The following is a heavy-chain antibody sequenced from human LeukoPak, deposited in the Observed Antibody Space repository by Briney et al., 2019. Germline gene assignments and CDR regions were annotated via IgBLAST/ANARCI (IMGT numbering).Heavy chain of an antibody. D-gene: IGHD4-17*01. Sequence: GESLKISCKGSGYDFNTYWVAWVRQLPGKGLEWMGIIRPMNSDVRYSPSFQGQVAISADRSINTAYLQWSSLTASDTAMYYCASRPFETTVVPWDFYWGQGTQVTVSS. CDR1: GYDFNTYW. V-gene: IGHV5-51*01. CDR3: ASRPFETTVVPWDFY. CDR2: IRPMNSDV. J-gene: IGHJ4*02.